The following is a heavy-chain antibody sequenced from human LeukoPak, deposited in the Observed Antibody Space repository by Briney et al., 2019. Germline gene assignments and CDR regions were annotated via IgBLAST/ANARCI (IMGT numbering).Heavy chain of an antibody. CDR2: INPNSGGT. Sequence: ASVKVSCKASGYTFTGYYMHWVRQAPGQGLEWMGRINPNSGGTNYAQKFQGRVTMTRDTSISTAYMELSRLRSDDTAVYYCARAGYCSSTSCYGGAFDYWGQGTLVTVSS. CDR3: ARAGYCSSTSCYGGAFDY. J-gene: IGHJ4*02. V-gene: IGHV1-2*06. CDR1: GYTFTGYY. D-gene: IGHD2-2*01.